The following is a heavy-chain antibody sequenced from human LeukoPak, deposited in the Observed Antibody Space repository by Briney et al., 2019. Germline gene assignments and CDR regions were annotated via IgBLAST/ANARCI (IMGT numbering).Heavy chain of an antibody. CDR3: AKDTVTTFYYYYGMDV. V-gene: IGHV3-21*04. CDR1: GFTFSSYS. CDR2: ISSSSSYI. D-gene: IGHD4-17*01. Sequence: GGSLRLSCAASGFTFSSYSMNWVRQAPGKGLEWVSSISSSSSYIYYADSVKGRFTISRDNSKNTLYLQMNSLRAEDTAVYYCAKDTVTTFYYYYGMDVWGQGTTVTVSS. J-gene: IGHJ6*02.